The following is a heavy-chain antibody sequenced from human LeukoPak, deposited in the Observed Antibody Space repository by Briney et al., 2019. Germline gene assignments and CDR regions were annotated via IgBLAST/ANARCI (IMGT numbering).Heavy chain of an antibody. CDR1: GFTFSSYA. V-gene: IGHV3-23*01. J-gene: IGHJ5*02. Sequence: PGGSLRLSCAASGFTFSSYAMSWVRQAPGKGLEWVSAISGSGGSTYYADSVKGRFTISRDNSKNTLYLQMNSLRAEDTAIYYCANMLGPIAGATSPRWFDPWGQGTLVTVSS. CDR3: ANMLGPIAGATSPRWFDP. D-gene: IGHD1-26*01. CDR2: ISGSGGST.